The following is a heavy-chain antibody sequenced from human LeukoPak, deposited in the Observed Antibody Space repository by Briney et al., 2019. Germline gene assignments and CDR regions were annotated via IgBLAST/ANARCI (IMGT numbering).Heavy chain of an antibody. V-gene: IGHV3-11*04. Sequence: GGSLRLSCAASGFTFSDYYMSWIRQAPGKGLEWVSYIGRSGSTISYADSVKGRFTISRDNAKNSLYLQMNSLRDDDTAVYYCAGDGGGSYDWFDPLGPGNPGHRLF. CDR2: IGRSGSTI. CDR1: GFTFSDYY. D-gene: IGHD1-26*01. CDR3: AGDGGGSYDWFDP. J-gene: IGHJ5*02.